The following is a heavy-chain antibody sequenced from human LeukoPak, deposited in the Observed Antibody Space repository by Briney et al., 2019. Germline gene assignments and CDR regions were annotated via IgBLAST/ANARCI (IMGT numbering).Heavy chain of an antibody. CDR1: GYTFTSYG. CDR3: ARVSTPYSSSWYGVIWFDP. J-gene: IGHJ5*02. V-gene: IGHV1-18*01. D-gene: IGHD6-13*01. CDR2: ISAYNGNT. Sequence: ASVKVSCKASGYTFTSYGISWVRQAPGQRLEWMGWISAYNGNTNYAQMLQGRVTMTTDTSTSTAYMELRSLRSDDTAVYYCARVSTPYSSSWYGVIWFDPWGQGTLVTVSS.